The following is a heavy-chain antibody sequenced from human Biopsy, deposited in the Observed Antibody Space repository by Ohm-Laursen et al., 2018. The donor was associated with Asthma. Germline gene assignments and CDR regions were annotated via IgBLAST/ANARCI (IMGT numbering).Heavy chain of an antibody. CDR1: GYTFNSAG. J-gene: IGHJ6*02. CDR2: ISVYNGNT. V-gene: IGHV1-18*01. D-gene: IGHD3-10*01. CDR3: ARAVDYSHYYGIDV. Sequence: SVTVSCKTSGYTFNSAGITWVRQAPGQGLEWMGWISVYNGNTKVAQKLQDRVTMITDTSTSTAYMEMRSLRSDDTAVYFCARAVDYSHYYGIDVWGQGTTVTVS.